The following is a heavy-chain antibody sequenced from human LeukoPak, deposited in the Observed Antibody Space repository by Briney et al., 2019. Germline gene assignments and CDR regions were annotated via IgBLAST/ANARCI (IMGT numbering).Heavy chain of an antibody. J-gene: IGHJ4*02. V-gene: IGHV3-7*01. CDR2: IKQDGSEK. Sequence: GGSLRLSCAASGFTFSSYWMSSVRQAPGKGLEWVANIKQDGSEKYYVDSVKGRFTISRDNAKNSLYLQMNSLRAEDTAVYYCARDKIVGATYFDYWGQGTLVTVSS. CDR1: GFTFSSYW. CDR3: ARDKIVGATYFDY. D-gene: IGHD1-26*01.